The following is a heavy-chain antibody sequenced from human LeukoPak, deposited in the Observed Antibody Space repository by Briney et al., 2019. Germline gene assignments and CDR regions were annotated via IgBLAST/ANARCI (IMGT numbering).Heavy chain of an antibody. D-gene: IGHD2-8*01. J-gene: IGHJ4*02. CDR2: IYYSGST. V-gene: IGHV4-59*01. CDR3: ARLVPGWATLDY. Sequence: SETLSLTCTVSGVSISSYYWSWLRQPPGKGLEGIGYIYYSGSTNYNPSLKSRVTISVDTSKNQFSLKLSSVTAADTAVYYCARLVPGWATLDYWGQGTLVTVSS. CDR1: GVSISSYY.